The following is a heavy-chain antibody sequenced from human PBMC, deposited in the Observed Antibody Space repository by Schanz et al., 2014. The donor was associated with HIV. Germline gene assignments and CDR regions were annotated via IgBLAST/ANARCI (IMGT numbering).Heavy chain of an antibody. CDR2: VSRSGSAI. J-gene: IGHJ4*02. D-gene: IGHD3-10*01. Sequence: QVQLVESGGGVVKPGGSLRLSCAASGFTFSDYYMSWVRQAPGKGVGGVSYVSRSGSAISYADSVKGRFTISRDNAKNSLFLQMNSLRAEDTAVYYCARERSGEFVFDYWGQGTLVTVSS. CDR1: GFTFSDYY. V-gene: IGHV3-11*01. CDR3: ARERSGEFVFDY.